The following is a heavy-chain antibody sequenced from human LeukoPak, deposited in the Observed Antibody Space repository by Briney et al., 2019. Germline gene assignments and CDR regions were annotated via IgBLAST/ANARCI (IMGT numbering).Heavy chain of an antibody. CDR2: ISGSGGST. Sequence: GSLRLSCAASGFTFSSYAMSWVRQAPGKGLEWVSAISGSGGSTYYADSVKGRFTISRDNSKNTLYLQMNSLRAEDTAVYYCAKVGDSSGYFDYWGQGTLVTVSS. D-gene: IGHD3-22*01. CDR1: GFTFSSYA. CDR3: AKVGDSSGYFDY. J-gene: IGHJ4*02. V-gene: IGHV3-23*01.